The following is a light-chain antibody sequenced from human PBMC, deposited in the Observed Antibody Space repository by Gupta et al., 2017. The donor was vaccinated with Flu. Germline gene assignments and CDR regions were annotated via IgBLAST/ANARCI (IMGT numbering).Light chain of an antibody. CDR1: NSDLGFYNY. CDR3: CSYTYTEAV. J-gene: IGLJ3*02. Sequence: TNSDLGFYNYISWYQQRPGKAPKLIIYEVTNRPSGVSDRFSGSKSGKTASLTISGLQAEDEAHYYCCSYTYTEAVFGGGTKLTVL. CDR2: EVT. V-gene: IGLV2-14*01.